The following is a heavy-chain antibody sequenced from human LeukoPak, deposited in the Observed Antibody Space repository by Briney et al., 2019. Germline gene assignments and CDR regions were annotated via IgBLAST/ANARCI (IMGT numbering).Heavy chain of an antibody. CDR2: IYHSGST. CDR3: ARDISLITFDY. Sequence: TSETLSLTCTVSGYSISSGYYWGWIRQPPGKGLEWIGSIYHSGSTYYNPSLKSRVTISVDTSKNQFSLKLSSVTAADTAVYYCARDISLITFDYWGQGTLVTVSS. CDR1: GYSISSGYY. V-gene: IGHV4-38-2*02. J-gene: IGHJ4*02. D-gene: IGHD3-16*01.